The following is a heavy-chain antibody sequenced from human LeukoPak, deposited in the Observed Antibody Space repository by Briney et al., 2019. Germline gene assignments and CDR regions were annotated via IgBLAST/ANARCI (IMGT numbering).Heavy chain of an antibody. Sequence: GKSLKISCKGSGCSFTSYWIGWVRQMPGNGLEWMGIIYPGDSDTRYSPSFQGQDTSSADKSISPAYLQWSSLKASDTAMYYWARTLGYCSSTSCPRGVVWFDPWGQGTLVTVSS. CDR2: IYPGDSDT. J-gene: IGHJ5*02. CDR1: GCSFTSYW. D-gene: IGHD2-2*01. CDR3: ARTLGYCSSTSCPRGVVWFDP. V-gene: IGHV5-51*01.